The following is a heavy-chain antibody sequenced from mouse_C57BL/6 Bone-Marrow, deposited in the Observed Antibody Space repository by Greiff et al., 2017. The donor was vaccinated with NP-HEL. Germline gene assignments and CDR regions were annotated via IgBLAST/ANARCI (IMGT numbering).Heavy chain of an antibody. CDR1: GFTFSDYY. V-gene: IGHV5-16*01. Sequence: EVQVVESEGGLVQPGSSMKLSCTASGFTFSDYYMAWVRQVPEKGLEWVANINYDGSSTYYLDSLKSRFIISRDNAKNILYLQMSSLKSEDTATYYCARDVYDGYYYYAMDYWGQGTSVTVSS. CDR3: ARDVYDGYYYYAMDY. CDR2: INYDGSST. J-gene: IGHJ4*01. D-gene: IGHD2-3*01.